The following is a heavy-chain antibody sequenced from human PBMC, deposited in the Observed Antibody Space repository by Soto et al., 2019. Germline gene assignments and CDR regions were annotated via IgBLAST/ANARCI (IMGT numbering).Heavy chain of an antibody. D-gene: IGHD2-2*01. CDR1: GFTFSSYG. CDR2: IWYDGSNK. V-gene: IGHV3-33*01. Sequence: GGSLRLSCAASGFTFSSYGMHWVRQAPGKGLEWVAVIWYDGSNKYYADSVKGRFTISRDNSKNTLYLQMNSLRAEDTAVYYCAREGEDCSSTSCYVDYWGQGTLVPVSS. CDR3: AREGEDCSSTSCYVDY. J-gene: IGHJ4*02.